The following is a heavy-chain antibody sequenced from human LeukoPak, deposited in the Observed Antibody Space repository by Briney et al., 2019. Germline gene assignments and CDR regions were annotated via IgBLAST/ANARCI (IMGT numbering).Heavy chain of an antibody. D-gene: IGHD3-10*01. CDR2: ISGSGGDT. CDR3: ARDFSGDHAFDI. J-gene: IGHJ3*02. CDR1: GFTFSTYA. V-gene: IGHV3-23*01. Sequence: GGSLRLSCAASGFTFSTYAMNWVRQSPGKGLEWVSVISGSGGDTYYADSVKGRFTISRDNSKNTLYLQMNSLRAEDTAVYYCARDFSGDHAFDIWGQGTMVTVSS.